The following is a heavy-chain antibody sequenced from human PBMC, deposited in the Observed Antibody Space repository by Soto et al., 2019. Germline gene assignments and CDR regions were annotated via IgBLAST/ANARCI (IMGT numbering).Heavy chain of an antibody. CDR2: MQPSTGRT. Sequence: ASVKVSCKASGYSFTSLDISWVRQTAGQGLEWMGWMQPSTGRTGYAQKFQGRVTMTRDTSINTAYMELTTLTSDDTAFYYCARGVSAGVDYWGQGTLVTVSS. J-gene: IGHJ4*02. D-gene: IGHD1-26*01. CDR3: ARGVSAGVDY. CDR1: GYSFTSLD. V-gene: IGHV1-8*01.